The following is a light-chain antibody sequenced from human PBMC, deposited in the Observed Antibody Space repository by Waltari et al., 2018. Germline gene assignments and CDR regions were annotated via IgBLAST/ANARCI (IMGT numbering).Light chain of an antibody. V-gene: IGKV3-15*01. J-gene: IGKJ4*01. Sequence: DIVMTQSPATLSVSVGETVTLSCRARVRVTSSLAWYQQRPGQAPRLLIYDASTRATGVPARFSGSGSGTDFTLTISSLQSEDFAVYYCHQYLNWPLTFGGGTKLEIK. CDR3: HQYLNWPLT. CDR1: VRVTSS. CDR2: DAS.